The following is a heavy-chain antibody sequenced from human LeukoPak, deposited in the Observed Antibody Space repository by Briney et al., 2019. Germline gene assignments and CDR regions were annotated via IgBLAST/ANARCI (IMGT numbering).Heavy chain of an antibody. Sequence: SETLSLTCTVSGGSISSGGYYWSWIRQHPGKGLEWIGYIYYSGSTYYNPSLKSRVTISVDTSKNQFSLKLSSVTAADTAVYYCARKPVGYCSSTSCYSWIDYWGQGTLVTVSS. D-gene: IGHD2-2*01. CDR3: ARKPVGYCSSTSCYSWIDY. CDR2: IYYSGST. CDR1: GGSISSGGYY. J-gene: IGHJ4*02. V-gene: IGHV4-31*03.